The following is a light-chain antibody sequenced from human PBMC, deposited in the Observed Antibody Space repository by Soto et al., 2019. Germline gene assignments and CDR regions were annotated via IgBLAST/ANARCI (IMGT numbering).Light chain of an antibody. CDR3: LLSYNGAQI. CDR1: TGAVTSGHY. V-gene: IGLV7-46*01. J-gene: IGLJ2*01. Sequence: QAVVTQEHSLTVSPGGTVTLTCGSTTGAVTSGHYPDWFQQKAGQAPRTLIYDATKRHSWTPARFSGSLLGGKAALTLSGAQPEDEADYYCLLSYNGAQIFGGGTKLTVL. CDR2: DAT.